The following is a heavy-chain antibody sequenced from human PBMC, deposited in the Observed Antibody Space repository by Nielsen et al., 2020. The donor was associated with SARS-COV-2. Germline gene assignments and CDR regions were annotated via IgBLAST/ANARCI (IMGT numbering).Heavy chain of an antibody. V-gene: IGHV4-34*01. Sequence: SETLSLTCAVYGGSFSGYYWSWIRQPPGKGLEWIGEIHPSGNTNYNPSLKSRVTISVDTSKNQFSLKLSSVTAADTAVYYCARARSSGYADYWGQGTLVTVSA. CDR3: ARARSSGYADY. D-gene: IGHD3-22*01. J-gene: IGHJ4*02. CDR2: IHPSGNT. CDR1: GGSFSGYY.